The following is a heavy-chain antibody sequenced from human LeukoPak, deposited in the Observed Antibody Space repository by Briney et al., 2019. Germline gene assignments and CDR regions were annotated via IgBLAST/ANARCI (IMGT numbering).Heavy chain of an antibody. CDR1: GFTFSSYS. J-gene: IGHJ4*02. CDR3: ATYRQVLLPFES. D-gene: IGHD2-8*02. CDR2: ISNSGSTI. V-gene: IGHV3-48*01. Sequence: GGSLRLSCAASGFTFSSYSMSWVRQAPGKGLEWVSYISNSGSTIYYADSVKGRFTISRDIAKSSLYLQMNSLRAEDTAIYYCATYRQVLLPFESWGQGTLVTVSS.